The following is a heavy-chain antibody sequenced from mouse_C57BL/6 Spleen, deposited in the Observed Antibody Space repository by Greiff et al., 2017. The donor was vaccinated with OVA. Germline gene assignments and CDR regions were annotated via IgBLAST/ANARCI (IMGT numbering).Heavy chain of an antibody. CDR1: GFTFSSYA. J-gene: IGHJ1*03. CDR3: ARGGYDYQWYFDV. V-gene: IGHV5-4*01. CDR2: ISDGGSYT. Sequence: EVQGVESGGGLVKPGGSLKLSCAASGFTFSSYAMSWVRQTPEKRLEWVATISDGGSYTYYPDNVKGRFTISRDNAKNNLYLQMSHLKSEDTAMYYCARGGYDYQWYFDVWGTGTTVTVSS. D-gene: IGHD2-4*01.